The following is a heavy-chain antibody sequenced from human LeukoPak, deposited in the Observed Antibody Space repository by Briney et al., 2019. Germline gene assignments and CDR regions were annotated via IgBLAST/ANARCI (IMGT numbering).Heavy chain of an antibody. CDR2: INYSGST. V-gene: IGHV4-59*01. CDR3: ARDTRSYDSSGYYFFDF. CDR1: GASIRSYY. Sequence: SETLSLTCTVSGASIRSYYWNWLRQSPGKGLEWIGYINYSGSTNSNPSLKSRATISMDTSKHHFSLKLSSVTAADTAVYYCARDTRSYDSSGYYFFDFWGQGTLVTVSS. J-gene: IGHJ4*02. D-gene: IGHD3-22*01.